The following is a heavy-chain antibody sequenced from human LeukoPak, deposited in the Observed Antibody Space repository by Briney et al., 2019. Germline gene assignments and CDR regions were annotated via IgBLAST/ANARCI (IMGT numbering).Heavy chain of an antibody. V-gene: IGHV1-2*02. Sequence: ASVKVSCKASGYTFTGYYMHWVRQAPGQGLEWMGWINPNSGGTNYAQKFQGRVTMTRDTSISTAYMELSRLRSDGTAVYYCANFGKLGATGRWAGDYWGQGTLVTVSS. CDR2: INPNSGGT. J-gene: IGHJ4*02. D-gene: IGHD1-26*01. CDR1: GYTFTGYY. CDR3: ANFGKLGATGRWAGDY.